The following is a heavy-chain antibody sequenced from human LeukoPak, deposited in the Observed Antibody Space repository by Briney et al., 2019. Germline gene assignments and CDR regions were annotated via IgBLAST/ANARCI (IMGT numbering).Heavy chain of an antibody. CDR1: GGSISSSSYY. CDR2: IYYSGST. J-gene: IGHJ6*03. CDR3: ASFAYYYYMDV. V-gene: IGHV4-39*07. Sequence: SETLSLTCTVSGGSISSSSYYWGWIRQPPGKGLEWIGSIYYSGSTYYNPSLKSRVTISVDTSKNQFSLKLSSVTAADTAVYYCASFAYYYYMDVWGKGTTVTVTS.